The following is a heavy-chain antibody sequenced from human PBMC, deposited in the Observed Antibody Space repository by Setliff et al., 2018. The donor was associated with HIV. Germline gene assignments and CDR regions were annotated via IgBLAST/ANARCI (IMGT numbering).Heavy chain of an antibody. J-gene: IGHJ4*02. Sequence: GASVKVSCKSSGYTFSDYYMHWVRQAPGQGLEWMGIMNAKSGSTHYARKFQGRVTMTRDTATSTVYMELSSLRTEDTALYYCVKNIGGYSSSSVFDYWGQGTLVTVSS. CDR1: GYTFSDYY. V-gene: IGHV1-46*01. CDR2: MNAKSGST. CDR3: VKNIGGYSSSSVFDY. D-gene: IGHD6-6*01.